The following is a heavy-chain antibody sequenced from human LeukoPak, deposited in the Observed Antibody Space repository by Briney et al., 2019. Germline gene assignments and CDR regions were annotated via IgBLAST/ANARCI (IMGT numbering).Heavy chain of an antibody. CDR3: AASLPNIVVVPATKGPFGY. CDR2: VSGSGGNI. Sequence: GGSLRLSCAASGFTFSSYTMSWVRQAPGKGLEWVSGVSGSGGNIHYADSVKGRFTISRDNSKNTLYLQMNSLRAEDTAVYYCAASLPNIVVVPATKGPFGYWGQGALVTVSS. D-gene: IGHD2-2*01. CDR1: GFTFSSYT. V-gene: IGHV3-23*01. J-gene: IGHJ4*02.